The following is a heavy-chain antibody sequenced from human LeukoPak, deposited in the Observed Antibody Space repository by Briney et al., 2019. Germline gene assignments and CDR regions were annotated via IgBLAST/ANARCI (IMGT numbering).Heavy chain of an antibody. CDR3: ARDGSGRYYPDY. Sequence: GESLKISCNVSGYSFTNYWISWVRQMPGKGPEWMGRIDPSDSYTNYSPSFQGHVTISADKSISTAYLQWSSLKTSDTAMYYCARDGSGRYYPDYRGQGTLVAVSS. J-gene: IGHJ4*02. V-gene: IGHV5-10-1*01. CDR2: IDPSDSYT. D-gene: IGHD3-10*01. CDR1: GYSFTNYW.